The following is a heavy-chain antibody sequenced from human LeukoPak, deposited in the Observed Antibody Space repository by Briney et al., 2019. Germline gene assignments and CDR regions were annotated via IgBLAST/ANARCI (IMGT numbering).Heavy chain of an antibody. CDR1: GYTFTGYC. Sequence: ASVTVSCKTSGYTFTGYCMFWVRQAPGQGLEWMAWINPNSGGTNYAQRFQGRVTLTRDTSIATAYMELSSLKSDDTAVYFCARDLYSSATDLYSSAWTGAFDVWGQGTMVTVSS. V-gene: IGHV1-2*02. CDR3: ARDLYSSATDLYSSAWTGAFDV. CDR2: INPNSGGT. D-gene: IGHD6-19*01. J-gene: IGHJ3*01.